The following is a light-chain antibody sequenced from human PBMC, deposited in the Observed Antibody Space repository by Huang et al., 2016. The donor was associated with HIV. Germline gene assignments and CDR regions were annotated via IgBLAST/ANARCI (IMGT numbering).Light chain of an antibody. Sequence: EIVMTQSPVTLSVSPGERATLSCSASQNIDGNLACDQQKSGQAPRVLIYGASTRATGIPARFSGSGSGTEFTLTISRLQSEDVVVYYCQRYNGWPPYTFGQGTKLEIK. CDR3: QRYNGWPPYT. CDR2: GAS. V-gene: IGKV3-15*01. J-gene: IGKJ2*01. CDR1: QNIDGN.